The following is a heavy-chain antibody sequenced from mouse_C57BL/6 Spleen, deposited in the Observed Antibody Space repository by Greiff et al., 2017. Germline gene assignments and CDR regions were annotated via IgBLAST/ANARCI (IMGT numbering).Heavy chain of an antibody. V-gene: IGHV3-6*01. CDR3: AGNYYGSSPWFAY. D-gene: IGHD1-1*01. CDR1: GYSITSGYY. J-gene: IGHJ3*01. Sequence: ESGPGLVKPSQSLSLTCSVTGYSITSGYYWNWIRQFPGNKLEWMGYIRYDGSNNYNPSLKNRISLTRDTSKNQFFLKLNSGTTEDTATYYCAGNYYGSSPWFAYWGQGTLVTVSA. CDR2: IRYDGSN.